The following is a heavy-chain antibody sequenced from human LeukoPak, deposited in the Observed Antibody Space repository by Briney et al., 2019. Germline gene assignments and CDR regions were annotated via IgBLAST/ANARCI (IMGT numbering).Heavy chain of an antibody. J-gene: IGHJ4*02. Sequence: GGSLRLSCAASGFTFSSYWMHWVRQAPGKGPVWVSRINNDGSGTTYADSVKGRFTISRDDAKNTLYLQMNSLRAEDTAVYYCARDESILTGPWHFDYWGQGTLVTVSS. V-gene: IGHV3-74*01. CDR3: ARDESILTGPWHFDY. CDR2: INNDGSGT. D-gene: IGHD3-9*01. CDR1: GFTFSSYW.